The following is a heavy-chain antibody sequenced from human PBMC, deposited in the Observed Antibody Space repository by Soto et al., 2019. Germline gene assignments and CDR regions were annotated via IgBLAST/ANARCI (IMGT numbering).Heavy chain of an antibody. J-gene: IGHJ4*02. V-gene: IGHV1-8*01. Sequence: ASVKVSWKASGYTFTSYDINWVRQATGQGLEWMGWMNPNSGNTGYAQKFQGRVTMTRNTSISTAYMELSSLRSEDTAVYYCARGRQAVYYFDYWGQGTLVSGSS. D-gene: IGHD6-19*01. CDR3: ARGRQAVYYFDY. CDR2: MNPNSGNT. CDR1: GYTFTSYD.